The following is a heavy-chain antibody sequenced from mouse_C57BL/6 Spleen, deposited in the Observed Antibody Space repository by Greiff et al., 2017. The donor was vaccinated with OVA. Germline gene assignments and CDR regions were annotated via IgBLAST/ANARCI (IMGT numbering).Heavy chain of an antibody. CDR3: ARSHWDYYAMDY. CDR2: INPNNGGT. Sequence: VQLQQSGPELVKPGASVKISCKASGYTFTDYYMNWVKQSHGKSLEWIGDINPNNGGTSYNQKFKGKATLTVDKSSSTAYMELRSLTSEDSAVYYCARSHWDYYAMDYWGQGTSVTVSS. D-gene: IGHD4-1*01. V-gene: IGHV1-26*01. J-gene: IGHJ4*01. CDR1: GYTFTDYY.